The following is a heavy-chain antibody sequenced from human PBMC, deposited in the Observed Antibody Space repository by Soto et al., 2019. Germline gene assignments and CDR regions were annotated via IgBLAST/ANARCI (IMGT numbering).Heavy chain of an antibody. Sequence: SETLSLTCAVYGGSFSGYCWSWIRQPPGKGLEWIGEINHSGSTNYNPSLKSRVTISVDTSKNQFSLKLSSVTAADTAVYYCARGQENLGTNYYYYGMDVWGQGTTVTVSS. J-gene: IGHJ6*02. CDR1: GGSFSGYC. D-gene: IGHD7-27*01. V-gene: IGHV4-34*01. CDR3: ARGQENLGTNYYYYGMDV. CDR2: INHSGST.